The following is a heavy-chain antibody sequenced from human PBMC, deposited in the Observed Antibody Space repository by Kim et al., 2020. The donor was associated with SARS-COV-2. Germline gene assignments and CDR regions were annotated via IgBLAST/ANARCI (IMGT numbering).Heavy chain of an antibody. Sequence: ASVKVSCKASGYTFTSYGISWVRQAPGQGLEWMGWISAYNGNTNYAQKLQGRVTMTTDTSTSTAYMELRSLRSDDTAVYYCARELLWFGAQHYYYGMDVWGQGTTVTVSS. V-gene: IGHV1-18*04. J-gene: IGHJ6*02. CDR2: ISAYNGNT. CDR3: ARELLWFGAQHYYYGMDV. CDR1: GYTFTSYG. D-gene: IGHD3-10*01.